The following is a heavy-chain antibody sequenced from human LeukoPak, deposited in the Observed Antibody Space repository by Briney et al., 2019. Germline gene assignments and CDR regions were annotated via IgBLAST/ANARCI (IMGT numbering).Heavy chain of an antibody. CDR3: AREGETITIFGVDIEYYFDY. V-gene: IGHV3-7*01. CDR2: IKQDGSEK. Sequence: GGSLRLSCAASGFTFSSYWMSWVRQAPGKGLEWVANIKQDGSEKYYVDSVKGRFTISRDNAKNPLYLQMNSLRAEDTAVYYCAREGETITIFGVDIEYYFDYWGQGTLVTVSS. D-gene: IGHD3-3*01. J-gene: IGHJ4*02. CDR1: GFTFSSYW.